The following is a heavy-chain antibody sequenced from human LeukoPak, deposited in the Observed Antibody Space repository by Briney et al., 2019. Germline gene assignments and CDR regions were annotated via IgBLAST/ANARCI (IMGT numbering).Heavy chain of an antibody. D-gene: IGHD3-10*01. CDR1: GYSFTTYW. V-gene: IGHV5-51*01. Sequence: GESLKIACKGSGYSFTTYWIGWVRQMPGTGLEWMGMIYPGDSETRYSPSFQGQVTISVDKSISTAYVQWSSLKASDTAMYYCARHGPWGSGSYSIDICGQGTMVTVSS. CDR2: IYPGDSET. CDR3: ARHGPWGSGSYSIDI. J-gene: IGHJ3*02.